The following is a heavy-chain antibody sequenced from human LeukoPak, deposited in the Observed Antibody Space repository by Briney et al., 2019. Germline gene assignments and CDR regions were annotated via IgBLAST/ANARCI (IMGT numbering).Heavy chain of an antibody. CDR3: AKDLSRWPAQHDY. V-gene: IGHV3-23*01. Sequence: GGSLRLSCAASGFTFSSYAMSWVRQAPGKGLEWVSAISGSGGSTYYADSVKGRFTISRDNSKNTLYLQMNSLTAEDTAVYYSAKDLSRWPAQHDYWGQGTLVTVSS. D-gene: IGHD2-2*01. J-gene: IGHJ4*02. CDR2: ISGSGGST. CDR1: GFTFSSYA.